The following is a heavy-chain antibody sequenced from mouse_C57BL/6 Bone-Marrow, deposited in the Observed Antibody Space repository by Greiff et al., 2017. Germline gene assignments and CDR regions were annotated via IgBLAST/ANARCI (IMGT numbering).Heavy chain of an antibody. J-gene: IGHJ3*01. CDR2: ISDGGSYT. Sequence: EVKLVESGGGLVKPGGSLKLSCAASGFTFSSYAMSWVRQTPEKRLEWVATISDGGSYTYYPDNVKGRFTISRDNAKNNLYLQMSHLKSEDTAMYYCARGSSYWFAYWGQGTLVTVSA. V-gene: IGHV5-4*03. CDR3: ARGSSYWFAY. D-gene: IGHD1-1*01. CDR1: GFTFSSYA.